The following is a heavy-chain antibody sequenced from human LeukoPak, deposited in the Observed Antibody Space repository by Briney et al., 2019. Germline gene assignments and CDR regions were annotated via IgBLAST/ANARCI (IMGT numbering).Heavy chain of an antibody. CDR3: VRGGTMIVVVMDHAFDI. CDR1: GFTFSSYA. J-gene: IGHJ3*02. D-gene: IGHD3-22*01. Sequence: GGSLRLSCAASGFTFSSYAMSWVRQAPGKGLEWVSAISGSGGSTYYADSVKGRFTISRDNSKNTLYLQMNSLRAEDTAVYYCVRGGTMIVVVMDHAFDIWGQGTMATVSS. CDR2: ISGSGGST. V-gene: IGHV3-23*01.